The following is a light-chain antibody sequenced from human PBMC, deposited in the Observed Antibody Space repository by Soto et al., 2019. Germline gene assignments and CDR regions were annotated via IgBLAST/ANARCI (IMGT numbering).Light chain of an antibody. V-gene: IGKV3-20*01. CDR2: GAS. J-gene: IGKJ3*01. CDR3: QQYGSSQFT. CDR1: QSVSSSY. Sequence: EIVLTQSPGTLSLSPGERATLSCRASQSVSSSYLAWYQQKPGQAPRLLTYGASSRATGIPDRFSGSGSGTDFTLTISRLEPEDFAVYYCQQYGSSQFTFGPGTKVDIK.